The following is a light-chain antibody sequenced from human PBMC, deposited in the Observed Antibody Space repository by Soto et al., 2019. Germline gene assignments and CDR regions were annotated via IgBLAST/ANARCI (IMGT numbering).Light chain of an antibody. Sequence: DIQMTQSPSTLSASVGDRVTITCRASQSIGRWLAWYQQKPGKAPTLLISQASTLQGGVPSRFSGSGSGTEFTLTINGLQPDDFATYYCLQYNSYSFGQGTKVEIK. J-gene: IGKJ2*01. CDR3: LQYNSYS. CDR1: QSIGRW. CDR2: QAS. V-gene: IGKV1-5*03.